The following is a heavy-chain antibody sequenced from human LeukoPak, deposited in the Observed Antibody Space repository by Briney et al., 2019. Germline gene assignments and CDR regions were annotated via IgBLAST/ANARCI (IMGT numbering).Heavy chain of an antibody. CDR1: GFTFDDYA. Sequence: PGRSLRLSCAASGFTFDDYAMHWVRQAPGKGLEWVSGISWNSGSIGYADSVKGRFTISRDNAKNSLYLQMNSLRAEDTALYYCAKGYYGLPLDYWGQGTLVTVSS. J-gene: IGHJ4*02. V-gene: IGHV3-9*01. CDR2: ISWNSGSI. CDR3: AKGYYGLPLDY. D-gene: IGHD3-10*01.